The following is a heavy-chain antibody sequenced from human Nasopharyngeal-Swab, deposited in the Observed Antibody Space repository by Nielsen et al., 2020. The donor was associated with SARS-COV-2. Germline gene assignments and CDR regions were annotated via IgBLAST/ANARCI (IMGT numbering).Heavy chain of an antibody. D-gene: IGHD2-2*01. CDR1: GFTVSSNY. J-gene: IGHJ5*02. V-gene: IGHV3-53*01. CDR2: IYSGGST. CDR3: ARDTNPRGIVVVPQLSGA. Sequence: GGSLRLSCAASGFTVSSNYMSWVRQAPGKGLEWVSVIYSGGSTYYADSVKGRFTISRDNAKNSLYLQMNSLRAEDTAVYYCARDTNPRGIVVVPQLSGAWGQGTLVTVSS.